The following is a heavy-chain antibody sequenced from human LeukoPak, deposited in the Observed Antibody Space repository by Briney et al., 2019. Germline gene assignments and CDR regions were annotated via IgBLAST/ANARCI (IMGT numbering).Heavy chain of an antibody. CDR3: TRESGAFSPFGF. CDR1: GGSILTTNW. CDR2: VHLSGAS. Sequence: PSETLSLTCAVSGGSILTTNWWSWVRQPPGKGLEWIGEVHLSGASNYNPSLKSQVNMSIDKSKNQLSLELTSVTAADTAIYYCTRESGAFSPFGFWGQGTLVTVSS. V-gene: IGHV4-4*02. D-gene: IGHD1-26*01. J-gene: IGHJ4*02.